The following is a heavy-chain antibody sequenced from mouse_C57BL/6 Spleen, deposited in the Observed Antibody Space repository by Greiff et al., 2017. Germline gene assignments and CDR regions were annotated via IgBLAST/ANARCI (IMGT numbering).Heavy chain of an antibody. CDR3: AREDNYDEGDSFDY. D-gene: IGHD2-4*01. Sequence: QVQLQQPGAELVRPGSSVTLSCKASGYTFTSYWMHWVKQRPIQGLEWIGNIDPSDSETPYNQKFKDKATLTVDKSSSTAYMQLSSLTSEDSAVYYCAREDNYDEGDSFDYWGQGTTVTVSS. V-gene: IGHV1-52*01. CDR1: GYTFTSYW. CDR2: IDPSDSET. J-gene: IGHJ2*01.